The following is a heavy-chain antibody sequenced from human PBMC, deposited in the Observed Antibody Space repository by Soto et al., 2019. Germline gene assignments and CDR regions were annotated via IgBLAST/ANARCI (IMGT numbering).Heavy chain of an antibody. CDR2: IYSGGST. J-gene: IGHJ6*03. D-gene: IGHD2-2*01. Sequence: GGSLRLSCAASGFTVSSNYMSWVRQAPGKGLEWVSVIYSGGSTYYADSVKGRFTISRDNSKNTLYLQMNSLRAEDTAVYYCARGSSSTSSPRSYYYMDVWGKGTTVTVSS. CDR1: GFTVSSNY. V-gene: IGHV3-66*01. CDR3: ARGSSSTSSPRSYYYMDV.